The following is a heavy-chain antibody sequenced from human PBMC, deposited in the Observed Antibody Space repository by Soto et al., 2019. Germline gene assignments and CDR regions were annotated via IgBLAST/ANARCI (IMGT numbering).Heavy chain of an antibody. Sequence: GGSLRLSCVASGFTVSTYAFSWVRQSPGKGLEWISGISGGGVRTYLAGSVNYAHSVKGRFTISRDNSKKTLYLQMNSLRVAETAIYYCAKVPTFPGYNSDWFPEGTPSRVHYFDHWGQGTQVTVSS. CDR3: AKVPTFPGYNSDWFPEGTPSRVHYFDH. V-gene: IGHV3-23*01. CDR1: GFTVSTYA. J-gene: IGHJ4*02. CDR2: ISGGGVRT. D-gene: IGHD6-13*01.